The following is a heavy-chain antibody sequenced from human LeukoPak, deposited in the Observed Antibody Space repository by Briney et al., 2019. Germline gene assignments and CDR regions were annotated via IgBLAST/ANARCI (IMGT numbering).Heavy chain of an antibody. CDR1: GYTFTGYY. Sequence: GASVKVSCKPSGYTFTGYYLHWVRQAPGQGLEWMGWINTNTGATQFAQKFQGRVTMTRDTSIGTGYLELSSLKSDDTALYYCARDRVGSGWPRPYYFEFWGQGTLVTVSS. J-gene: IGHJ4*02. CDR3: ARDRVGSGWPRPYYFEF. CDR2: INTNTGAT. V-gene: IGHV1-2*02. D-gene: IGHD6-19*01.